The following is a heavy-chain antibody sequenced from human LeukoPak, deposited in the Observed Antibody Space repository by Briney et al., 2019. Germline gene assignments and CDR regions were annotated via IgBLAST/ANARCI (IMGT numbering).Heavy chain of an antibody. CDR1: GGSISSSSYY. J-gene: IGHJ4*02. CDR3: ARRQPYCSSTSCYYLNDY. D-gene: IGHD2-2*01. CDR2: IYYSGST. Sequence: PSETLSLTCTVSGGSISSSSYYWGWIRQPPGKGLEWIGSIYYSGSTYYNPSLKSRVTISVDTSKNQFSLKLSSVTAADTAVYYCARRQPYCSSTSCYYLNDYWGQGTLVTVSS. V-gene: IGHV4-39*01.